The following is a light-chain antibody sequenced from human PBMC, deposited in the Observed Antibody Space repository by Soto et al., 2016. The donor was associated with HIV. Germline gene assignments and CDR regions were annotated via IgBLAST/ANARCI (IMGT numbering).Light chain of an antibody. CDR1: QSLLHSNGYYY. V-gene: IGKV2-28*01. Sequence: EIVMTQSPLSLPVTPGEPASISCRSSQSLLHSNGYYYLTWYLQRPGQSPRRLISLGSDRASGVPDRFSGSGSGTDFTLRISRVEAEDVGVYYCMQALKLRLTFGPRDTTRXLN. J-gene: IGKJ5*01. CDR2: LGS. CDR3: MQALKLRLT.